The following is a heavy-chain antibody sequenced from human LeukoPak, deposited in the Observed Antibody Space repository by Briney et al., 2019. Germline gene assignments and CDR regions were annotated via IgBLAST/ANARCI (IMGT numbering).Heavy chain of an antibody. J-gene: IGHJ6*03. CDR1: GYTFTGYY. CDR3: ARGDLWYYYMDV. V-gene: IGHV1-2*06. CDR2: INRNSGGT. D-gene: IGHD2-21*01. Sequence: ASVKVTCKASGYTFTGYYMHWVRQAPGQGLEWMGRINRNSGGTNYAQKFQGRVTMTRDTSISTAYMELSRLRSDDTAVYYCARGDLWYYYMDVWSKGTTVTVSS.